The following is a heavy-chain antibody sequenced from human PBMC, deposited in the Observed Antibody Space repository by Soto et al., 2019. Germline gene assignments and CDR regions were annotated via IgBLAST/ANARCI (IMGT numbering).Heavy chain of an antibody. V-gene: IGHV4-59*01. D-gene: IGHD3-3*01. J-gene: IGHJ6*03. CDR2: IYYSGST. Sequence: SETLSLTCTVSGGSISSYYWSWIRQPPGKGLEWIGYIYYSGSTNYNPSLKSRVTISVDTSKNQFSLKLSSVTAADTAVYYCARGGTYYDFWSGYSPYYYYMDVWGKGTTVTV. CDR3: ARGGTYYDFWSGYSPYYYYMDV. CDR1: GGSISSYY.